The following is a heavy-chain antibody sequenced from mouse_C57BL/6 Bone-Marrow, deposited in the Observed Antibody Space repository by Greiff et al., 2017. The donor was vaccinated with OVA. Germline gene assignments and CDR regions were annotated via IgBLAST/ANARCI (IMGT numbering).Heavy chain of an antibody. Sequence: QVQLKESGAELVRPGTSVKMSCKASGYTFTNYWIGWAKQRPGHGLEWIGDIYPGGGYTNYNEKFKGKATLTADKSSSTAYMQFSSLTSEDSAIYYCARGGGLYFDYWGQGTTLTVSS. J-gene: IGHJ2*01. CDR1: GYTFTNYW. CDR2: IYPGGGYT. D-gene: IGHD3-3*01. V-gene: IGHV1-63*01. CDR3: ARGGGLYFDY.